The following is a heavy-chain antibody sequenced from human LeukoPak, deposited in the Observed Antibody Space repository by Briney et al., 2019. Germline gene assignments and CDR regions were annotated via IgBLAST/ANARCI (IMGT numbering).Heavy chain of an antibody. V-gene: IGHV1-18*01. J-gene: IGHJ4*02. Sequence: GASVKVSCKASGYTFTSYGITWVRPAPGQGLEWMGWISAYNGNTNYAQKVQGRVTITRNTSISTAYMELSSLRSEDTAVYYCARARRSIDIVVVPAASYYFDYWGQGTLVTVSS. CDR1: GYTFTSYG. CDR3: ARARRSIDIVVVPAASYYFDY. D-gene: IGHD2-2*01. CDR2: ISAYNGNT.